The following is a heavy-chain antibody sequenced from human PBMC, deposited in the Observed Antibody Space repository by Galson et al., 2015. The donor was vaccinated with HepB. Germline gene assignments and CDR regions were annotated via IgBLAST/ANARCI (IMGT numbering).Heavy chain of an antibody. J-gene: IGHJ4*02. D-gene: IGHD2-15*01. Sequence: SVKVSCKASGYTFTSYYMHWVRQAPGQGLEWMGIINPSGGSTSYAQKFQGRVTMTRDTSTSTVYMELSSLRSEDTAVYYCARGQDIVVVVAAIGDPHPFDYWGQGTLVTVSS. CDR2: INPSGGST. V-gene: IGHV1-46*01. CDR1: GYTFTSYY. CDR3: ARGQDIVVVVAAIGDPHPFDY.